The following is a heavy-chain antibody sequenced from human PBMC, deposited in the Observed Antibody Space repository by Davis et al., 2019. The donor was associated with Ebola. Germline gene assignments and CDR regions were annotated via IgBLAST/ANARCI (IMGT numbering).Heavy chain of an antibody. J-gene: IGHJ3*02. Sequence: GESLKISCKDSGNSFTSHWIGWVRQMPGEGLEWMGTVYPGDADTTYSPSFQGHVTISADKSISTAYLQWSRLKASDTAMYYCASRDGHGFDIWGQGTMVTVSS. V-gene: IGHV5-51*01. CDR1: GNSFTSHW. CDR2: VYPGDADT. CDR3: ASRDGHGFDI.